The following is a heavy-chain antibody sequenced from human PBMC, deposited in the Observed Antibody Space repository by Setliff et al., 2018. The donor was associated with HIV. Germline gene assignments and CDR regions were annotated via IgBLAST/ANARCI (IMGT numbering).Heavy chain of an antibody. Sequence: PGGSLRLSCAASEFTFSTYAMSWVRQAPGKGLEWVSTLSANAAYTFYTDSVRGRFTISRDNSMNTLYLQMSSLRAEDTAVYYCAKAVGLQWFGGYFDHWGQGTPVTVSS. J-gene: IGHJ4*02. V-gene: IGHV3-23*01. CDR2: LSANAAYT. CDR3: AKAVGLQWFGGYFDH. CDR1: EFTFSTYA. D-gene: IGHD3-10*01.